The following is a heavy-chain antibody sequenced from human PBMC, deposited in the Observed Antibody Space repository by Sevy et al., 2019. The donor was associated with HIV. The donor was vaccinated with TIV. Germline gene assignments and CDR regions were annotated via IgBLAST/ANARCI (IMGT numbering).Heavy chain of an antibody. CDR3: ARDVRRDSYFDY. CDR2: INSDGSST. D-gene: IGHD3-10*02. Sequence: GGSLRLSCAASGFTFSSYWMHWVRQAPGNGLVWVSRINSDGSSTSYADSVKGRFTISRDNAKNTLYLQMNSLRAEDTAVYYCARDVRRDSYFDYWGQGTLVTVSS. V-gene: IGHV3-74*01. J-gene: IGHJ4*02. CDR1: GFTFSSYW.